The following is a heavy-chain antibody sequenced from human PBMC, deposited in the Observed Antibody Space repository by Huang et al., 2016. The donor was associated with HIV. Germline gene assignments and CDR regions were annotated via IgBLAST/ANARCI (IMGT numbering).Heavy chain of an antibody. J-gene: IGHJ4*02. V-gene: IGHV5-51*01. D-gene: IGHD6-6*01. Sequence: VQLVQSGAEVKKPGESLKISCKGSGYSFSSYWIAWVRQMPGKGLEWWGLIFPDYSDTPYSPSFEGQVTISADKSIGTAYLQWSSLKASDTAMYYCARRFSSSSGYFDYWGQGSLVTVSS. CDR1: GYSFSSYW. CDR2: IFPDYSDT. CDR3: ARRFSSSSGYFDY.